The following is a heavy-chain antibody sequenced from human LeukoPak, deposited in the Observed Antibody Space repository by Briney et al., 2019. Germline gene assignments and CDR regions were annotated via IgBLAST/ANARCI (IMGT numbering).Heavy chain of an antibody. CDR1: GFTFSSYS. CDR2: ITPSTSSI. CDR3: VREMITTVTYYFDF. Sequence: GGSLRLSCAASGFTFSSYSMNWVRQAPGKGLEWISYITPSTSSIFYADSVRGRFTISRDNARNSLFLQMNSLRAEDTALYYCVREMITTVTYYFDFWGQGALVTVSS. D-gene: IGHD3-16*01. J-gene: IGHJ4*02. V-gene: IGHV3-48*04.